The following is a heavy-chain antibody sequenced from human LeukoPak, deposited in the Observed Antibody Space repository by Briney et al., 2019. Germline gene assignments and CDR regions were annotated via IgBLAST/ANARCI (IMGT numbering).Heavy chain of an antibody. D-gene: IGHD6-13*01. Sequence: PSETLSLTCTVSGGSISSGSYYWSWIRQPAGKGLEWIGRIYTSGSTNYNPSLKSRVTISVDTSKNQFSLKLSSVTAAATAVYYCARGAAAGDYWGQGTLVTVSS. V-gene: IGHV4-61*02. J-gene: IGHJ4*02. CDR3: ARGAAAGDY. CDR2: IYTSGST. CDR1: GGSISSGSYY.